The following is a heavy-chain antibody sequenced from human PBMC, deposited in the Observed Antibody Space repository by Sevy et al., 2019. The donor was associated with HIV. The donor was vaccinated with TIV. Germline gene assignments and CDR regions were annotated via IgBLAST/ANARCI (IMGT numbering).Heavy chain of an antibody. J-gene: IGHJ4*02. CDR2: IYYNGHI. CDR3: AGENAWGRGYS. CDR1: GGSITSLY. Sequence: SETLSLTCTVSGGSITSLYWNWIRQPPGKGLEWIANIYYNGHINYNPSLKSRVTLSLDTSKHKFSLRLSSVTAADTAMYYCAGENAWGRGYSWGQGTLVTVSS. V-gene: IGHV4-59*08. D-gene: IGHD1-26*01.